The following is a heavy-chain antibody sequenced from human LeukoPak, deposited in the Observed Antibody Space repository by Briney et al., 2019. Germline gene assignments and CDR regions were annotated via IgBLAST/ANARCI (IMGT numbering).Heavy chain of an antibody. J-gene: IGHJ4*02. Sequence: GGSLRLSSAASGFTFSSYSMNWVRQAPGKGLEWVSYITLSSTTIYYADSVKGRFTISRDNSKNTLYLQMSSLRPDDTAVYYCVKTIAVAGNFDYWGQGTLVTVSS. CDR3: VKTIAVAGNFDY. D-gene: IGHD6-19*01. CDR2: ITLSSTTI. CDR1: GFTFSSYS. V-gene: IGHV3-48*01.